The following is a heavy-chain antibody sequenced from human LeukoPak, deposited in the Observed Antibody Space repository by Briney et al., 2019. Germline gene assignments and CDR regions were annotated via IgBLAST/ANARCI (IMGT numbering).Heavy chain of an antibody. CDR3: ARDQEYSGSYYRYFDF. J-gene: IGHJ4*02. D-gene: IGHD1-26*01. V-gene: IGHV4-59*01. Sequence: PSETLSLTCTVSGGSFSSYYWSWIRQPPGKGLEWIGYIYSRGLTRGSTNYNPSLKSRVTLSVDTSKNQFSLKLSSVTAADTAVYYCARDQEYSGSYYRYFDFWGQGALVTVSS. CDR2: IYSRGLTRGST. CDR1: GGSFSSYY.